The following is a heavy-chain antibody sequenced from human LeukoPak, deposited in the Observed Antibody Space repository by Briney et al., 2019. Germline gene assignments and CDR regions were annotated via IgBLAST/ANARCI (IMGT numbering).Heavy chain of an antibody. CDR1: GFPFSSYA. V-gene: IGHV3-23*01. CDR3: AKIRFYYDSSFDYWYFDL. D-gene: IGHD3-22*01. J-gene: IGHJ2*01. Sequence: GGSLRLSCAASGFPFSSYAMGWVRQAPRKGLEWVSAITASSGGTYYADSVKGRFTISRDNSKNTLYLQINSLRAEDAAIYYCAKIRFYYDSSFDYWYFDLWGRGTLVTVPS. CDR2: ITASSGGT.